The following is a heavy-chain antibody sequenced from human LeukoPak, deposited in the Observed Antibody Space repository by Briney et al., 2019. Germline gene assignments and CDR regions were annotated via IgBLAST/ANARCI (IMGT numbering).Heavy chain of an antibody. J-gene: IGHJ4*02. CDR1: GFTFSSYG. CDR3: AKGVVMSGWYDY. V-gene: IGHV3-30*18. CDR2: ISYDGSNK. D-gene: IGHD6-19*01. Sequence: GGSLRLSCAASGFTFSSYGMHWVRQAPGKGLEWVAAISYDGSNKYYADSVKGRFTISRDNSKNTLYLQMNSLRAEDTAVYYCAKGVVMSGWYDYWGQGTLVTVSS.